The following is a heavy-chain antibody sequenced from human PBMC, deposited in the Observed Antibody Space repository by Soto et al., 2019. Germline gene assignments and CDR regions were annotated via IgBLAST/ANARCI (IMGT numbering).Heavy chain of an antibody. CDR1: GFTFSNYA. V-gene: IGHV3-33*01. CDR3: ESDNWNYVTAFDI. D-gene: IGHD1-7*01. J-gene: IGHJ3*02. CDR2: IWSDGSNK. Sequence: QVQLVESGGGVVQPGRSLRLSCAASGFTFSNYAMHWVRQAPGKGLEWVAVIWSDGSNKYYADSVKGRFTISRDNSKNTLYLQMTRLRAADTAVYTCESDNWNYVTAFDIWGQGTLVTVSS.